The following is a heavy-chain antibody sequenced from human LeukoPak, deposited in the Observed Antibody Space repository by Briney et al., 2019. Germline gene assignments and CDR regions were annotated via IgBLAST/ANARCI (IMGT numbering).Heavy chain of an antibody. J-gene: IGHJ6*02. CDR1: EFTFSSYW. D-gene: IGHD2-21*01. CDR3: ARYCGGDCYGMDD. Sequence: GGSLRLSCTASEFTFSSYWMSWVRQAPGKGLEWVANIKQDGSEKDYVDSVKGRFTISRDNAKNSLYLQMNNLRAEDTAVYYCARYCGGDCYGMDDWGQGTTVTVSS. V-gene: IGHV3-7*01. CDR2: IKQDGSEK.